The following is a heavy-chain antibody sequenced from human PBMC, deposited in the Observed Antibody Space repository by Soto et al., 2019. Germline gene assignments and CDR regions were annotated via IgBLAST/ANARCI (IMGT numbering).Heavy chain of an antibody. J-gene: IGHJ6*02. CDR2: IYHSGST. CDR3: AXVVGGYYYGMDV. V-gene: IGHV4-4*02. D-gene: IGHD2-2*01. CDR1: GGSISSSNW. Sequence: QVQLQESGPGLVKPSGTLSLTCAVSGGSISSSNWWSWVRQPPGKGLEWIGEIYHSGSTNYNPSLKSRVTISVDKSKNQFSLKLSSVTAXDTXXXXXAXVVGGYYYGMDVWGQGTTVTVSS.